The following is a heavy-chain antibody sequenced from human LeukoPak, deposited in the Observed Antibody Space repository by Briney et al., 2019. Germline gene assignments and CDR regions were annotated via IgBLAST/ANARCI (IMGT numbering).Heavy chain of an antibody. V-gene: IGHV4-30-2*01. CDR2: IYHSGST. CDR1: GGSISSGGYY. D-gene: IGHD4-23*01. CDR3: ARDTQSVGNYDY. Sequence: SETLSLTCTVSGGSISSGGYYWSWIRQPPGKGLEWIGYIYHSGSTYYNPSLKSRVTISVDRSKNQFSLKLSSVTAADTAVYYCARDTQSVGNYDYWGQGTLVTVSS. J-gene: IGHJ4*02.